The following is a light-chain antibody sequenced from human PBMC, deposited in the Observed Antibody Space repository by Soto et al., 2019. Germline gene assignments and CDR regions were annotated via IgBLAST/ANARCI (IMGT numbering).Light chain of an antibody. CDR1: QSVGRN. V-gene: IGKV3-11*01. CDR3: QQRSNWPPT. CDR2: DAS. J-gene: IGKJ1*01. Sequence: EIVLTQSPSTLSVSPLERSTLSCRASQSVGRNLAWYQQKPGQAPRLLIYDASNRATGIPARFSGGGSGTDFTLTISSLEPEDFAVYYCQQRSNWPPTFGQGTKVDIK.